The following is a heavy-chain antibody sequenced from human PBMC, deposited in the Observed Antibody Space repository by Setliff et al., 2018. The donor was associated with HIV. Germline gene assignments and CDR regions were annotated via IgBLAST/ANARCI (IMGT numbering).Heavy chain of an antibody. V-gene: IGHV4-39*07. Sequence: LSLTCTVSGGSIISSSYYWGWIRQPPGKGLEWIGSIYYSGNTYYNPSLRSRVTISVDTSKNQFSLKLRSVTAADTAMYYCATRYCSSASCYPDAFDIWGQGTMVTVS. CDR2: IYYSGNT. J-gene: IGHJ3*02. D-gene: IGHD2-2*01. CDR3: ATRYCSSASCYPDAFDI. CDR1: GGSIISSSYY.